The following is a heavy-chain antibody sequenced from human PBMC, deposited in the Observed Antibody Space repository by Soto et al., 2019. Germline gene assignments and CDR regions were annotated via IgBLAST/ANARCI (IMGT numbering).Heavy chain of an antibody. CDR1: GFTFSSYS. Sequence: PGGSLRLSCAASGFTFSSYSMNWVRQAPGKGLEWVSYISSSSSTIYYADSVKGRFTISRDNAKNSLYLQMNSLRDEDTAVYYCARDGRPLKSVAWGSYRYAAYYGMDVWGQGTTVTVSS. CDR2: ISSSSSTI. CDR3: ARDGRPLKSVAWGSYRYAAYYGMDV. J-gene: IGHJ6*02. D-gene: IGHD3-16*02. V-gene: IGHV3-48*02.